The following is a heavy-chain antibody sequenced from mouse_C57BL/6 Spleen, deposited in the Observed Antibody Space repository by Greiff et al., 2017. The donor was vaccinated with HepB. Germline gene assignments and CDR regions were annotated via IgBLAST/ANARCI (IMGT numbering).Heavy chain of an antibody. Sequence: QVHVKQSGAELARPGASVKMSCKASGYTFTSYTMHWVKQRPGQGLEWIGYINPSSGYTKYNQKFKDKATLTADKSSSTAYMQLSSLTSEDSAVYYCARRTVVRGDFDYWGQGTTLTVSS. CDR3: ARRTVVRGDFDY. D-gene: IGHD1-1*01. CDR1: GYTFTSYT. V-gene: IGHV1-4*01. CDR2: INPSSGYT. J-gene: IGHJ2*01.